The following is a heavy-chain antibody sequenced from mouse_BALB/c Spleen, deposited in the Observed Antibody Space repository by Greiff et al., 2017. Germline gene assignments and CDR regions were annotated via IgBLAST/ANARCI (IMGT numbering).Heavy chain of an antibody. V-gene: IGHV2-6-7*01. D-gene: IGHD2-13*01. Sequence: QVQLKESGPGLVAPSQSLSITCTVSGFSLTGYGVNWVRQPPGKGLEWLGMIWGDGSTDYNSALKSRLSIRKDNSKSQVFLKMNSLQTDDTARYYGARDDYHYAMDYWGQGTSVTVSS. CDR1: GFSLTGYG. J-gene: IGHJ4*01. CDR2: IWGDGST. CDR3: ARDDYHYAMDY.